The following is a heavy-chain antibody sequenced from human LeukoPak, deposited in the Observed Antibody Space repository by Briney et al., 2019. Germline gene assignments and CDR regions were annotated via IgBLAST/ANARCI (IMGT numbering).Heavy chain of an antibody. CDR2: IRYDGSNK. CDR3: ARDLFYGDSSGYFHYYYYMDV. Sequence: GGSLRLSCAASGFTFSSYGMHWVRQAPGKGLEWVAFIRYDGSNKYYADSVKGRFTISRDNSKNTLYLQMNSLRAEDTAVYYCARDLFYGDSSGYFHYYYYMDVWGKGTTVTVSS. D-gene: IGHD3-22*01. J-gene: IGHJ6*03. CDR1: GFTFSSYG. V-gene: IGHV3-30*02.